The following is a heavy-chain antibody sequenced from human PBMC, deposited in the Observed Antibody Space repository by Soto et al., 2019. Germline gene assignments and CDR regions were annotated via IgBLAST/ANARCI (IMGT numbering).Heavy chain of an antibody. CDR1: GGTFSSYA. CDR2: IIPILGIA. Sequence: ASVKVSCKASGGTFSSYAISWVRQAPGQGLEWMGRIIPILGIANYAQKFQGRVTITADKSTSTAYMELSSLRSEDTAVYYCASVALTYWFDPWGQGTLVTVSS. CDR3: ASVALTYWFDP. J-gene: IGHJ5*02. V-gene: IGHV1-69*04.